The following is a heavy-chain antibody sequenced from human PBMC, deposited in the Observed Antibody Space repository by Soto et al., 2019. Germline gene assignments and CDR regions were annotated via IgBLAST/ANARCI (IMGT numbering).Heavy chain of an antibody. CDR1: GGSISSGDYY. J-gene: IGHJ2*01. CDR3: ARITIFGVVIIGNYWYFDL. CDR2: IYYSGST. D-gene: IGHD3-3*01. Sequence: QVQLQESGPGLVKPSQTLSLTCTVSGGSISSGDYYWSWIRQPPGKGLEWIGYIYYSGSTYYNPSLKIRVTISVDTSKNQFSLKLSSVTAADTAVYYCARITIFGVVIIGNYWYFDLWGRGTLVTVSS. V-gene: IGHV4-30-4*01.